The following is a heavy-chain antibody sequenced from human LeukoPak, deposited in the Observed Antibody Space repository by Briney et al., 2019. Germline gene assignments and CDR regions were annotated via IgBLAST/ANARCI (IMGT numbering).Heavy chain of an antibody. CDR3: ARAPLGYCSSTSCYGNWFDP. CDR2: IYTSGST. J-gene: IGHJ5*02. V-gene: IGHV4-61*02. D-gene: IGHD2-2*01. CDR1: GGSISNGSYY. Sequence: SETLSLTCTVSGGSISNGSYYWSWIRQPAGKGLEWIGRIYTSGSTNYNPSLKSRVTISVDTSKNQFSLKLSSVTAADTAVYYCARAPLGYCSSTSCYGNWFDPWGQGTLVTVSS.